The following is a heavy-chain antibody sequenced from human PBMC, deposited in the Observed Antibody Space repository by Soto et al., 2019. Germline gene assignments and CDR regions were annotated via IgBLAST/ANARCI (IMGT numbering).Heavy chain of an antibody. J-gene: IGHJ6*02. CDR2: IYYSGST. CDR1: GGSISSSSYY. V-gene: IGHV4-39*02. D-gene: IGHD2-15*01. Sequence: SETLSLTCTVSGGSISSSSYYWGWIRQPPGKGLEWIGSIYYSGSTYYNPSLKSRVTISVDTSKNQFSLKLSSVTAADTAVYYCARECSGGSCHSLGMDVWGQGTTVTVSS. CDR3: ARECSGGSCHSLGMDV.